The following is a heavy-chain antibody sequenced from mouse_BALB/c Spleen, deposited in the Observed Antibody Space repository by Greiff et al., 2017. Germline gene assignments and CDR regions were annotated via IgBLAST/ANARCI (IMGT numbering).Heavy chain of an antibody. CDR2: IYPSDSYT. CDR3: TRRSSGYDY. V-gene: IGHV1-69*02. D-gene: IGHD3-1*01. J-gene: IGHJ2*01. CDR1: GYTFTSYW. Sequence: QVQLQQSGAELVRPGASVKLSCKASGYTFTSYWINWVKQRPGQGLEWIGNIYPSDSYTNYNQKFKDKATLTVDKSSSTAYMQLSSPTSEDSAVYYCTRRSSGYDYWGQGTTLTVSS.